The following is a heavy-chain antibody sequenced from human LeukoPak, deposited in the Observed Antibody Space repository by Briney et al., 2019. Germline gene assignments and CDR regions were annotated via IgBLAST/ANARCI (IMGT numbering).Heavy chain of an antibody. D-gene: IGHD5-12*01. CDR3: ARAWLGYSGYDENYFDY. CDR1: GGSISSYY. J-gene: IGHJ4*02. V-gene: IGHV4-4*07. CDR2: IYTSGST. Sequence: NSSETLSLTCTVSGGSISSYYWSWIRQPAGKGLEWIGRIYTSGSTNYNPSLKSRVTISVDRSKNQFSLKLSSVTAADTAVYYCARAWLGYSGYDENYFDYWGQGTLVTVSS.